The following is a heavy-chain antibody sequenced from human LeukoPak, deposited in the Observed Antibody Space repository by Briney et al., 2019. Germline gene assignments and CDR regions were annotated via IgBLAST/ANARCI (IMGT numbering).Heavy chain of an antibody. J-gene: IGHJ6*02. Sequence: GGSLRLSCAASGFTFNYYGMHWVRQAPGKGLEWVALTWYDGSNTYYVDSVKGRFIVSRDNSKNTVYLQMNSLRAEDTAVYYCAKAMYYDILTGYWPNYYYYGMDVWGQGTTVTVSS. CDR1: GFTFNYYG. CDR3: AKAMYYDILTGYWPNYYYYGMDV. D-gene: IGHD3-9*01. CDR2: TWYDGSNT. V-gene: IGHV3-33*06.